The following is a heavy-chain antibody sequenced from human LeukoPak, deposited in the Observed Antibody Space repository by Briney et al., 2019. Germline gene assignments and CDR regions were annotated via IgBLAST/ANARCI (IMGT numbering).Heavy chain of an antibody. J-gene: IGHJ2*01. CDR3: ARQGYYDSSGYYYDWYFDL. V-gene: IGHV4-34*01. D-gene: IGHD3-22*01. CDR2: INHSGST. CDR1: GGSFSGYY. Sequence: PSETLSLTCAVYGGSFSGYYWSWIRQPPGKGLEWIGEINHSGSTNYNPSLKSRVTMSLDTSNNQFSLKLSSVTAADTAVYYCARQGYYDSSGYYYDWYFDLWGRGTLVTVSS.